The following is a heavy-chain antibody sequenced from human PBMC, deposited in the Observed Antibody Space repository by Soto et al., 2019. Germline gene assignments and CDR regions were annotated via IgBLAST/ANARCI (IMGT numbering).Heavy chain of an antibody. CDR2: IYWNDDK. J-gene: IGHJ3*02. Sequence: QITLKESGPTLVKPTQTLTLTCTFSGFSLSTSGVGVGWIRQPPGKALEWLALIYWNDDKRYSPSLKSRLTITKDTSKNQVVLTMTNMDPVDTATYYCAHTSRLRCLEWLLSDAFDIWGQGTMVTVSS. D-gene: IGHD3-3*01. V-gene: IGHV2-5*01. CDR3: AHTSRLRCLEWLLSDAFDI. CDR1: GFSLSTSGVG.